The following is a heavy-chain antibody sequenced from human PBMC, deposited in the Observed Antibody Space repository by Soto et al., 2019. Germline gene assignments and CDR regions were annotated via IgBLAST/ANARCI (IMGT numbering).Heavy chain of an antibody. CDR1: GFTFSSVS. D-gene: IGHD2-15*01. J-gene: IGHJ5*02. Sequence: EVQLLESGGGLVQPGGPLRLSCAASGFTFSSVSLSWVRQAPGKGLEWVAISDTGGSTYYADSVKGRFTISRDNSKNTLYLNMNNLRAEDTAVYYCAKVPAYWRGGSCYSVRFDPWGQGTLFTVSS. V-gene: IGHV3-23*01. CDR2: ISDTGGST. CDR3: AKVPAYWRGGSCYSVRFDP.